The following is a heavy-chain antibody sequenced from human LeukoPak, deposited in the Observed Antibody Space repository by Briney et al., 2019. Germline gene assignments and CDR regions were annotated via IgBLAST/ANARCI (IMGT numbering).Heavy chain of an antibody. CDR3: ARQRGAGAWCFDY. Sequence: SQTLSLTCTVSGGSISTYFWSWIRQPPGKGLEWIGHIYFSGSTNYNPSLESRVTISVDTSKNQFSLTLSSVTAADTAVYYCARQRGAGAWCFDYWGQGTLVTVSS. V-gene: IGHV4-59*08. D-gene: IGHD1-26*01. J-gene: IGHJ4*02. CDR2: IYFSGST. CDR1: GGSISTYF.